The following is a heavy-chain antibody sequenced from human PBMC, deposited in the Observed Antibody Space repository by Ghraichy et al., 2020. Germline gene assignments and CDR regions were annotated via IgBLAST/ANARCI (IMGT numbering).Heavy chain of an antibody. J-gene: IGHJ4*02. D-gene: IGHD3-9*01. Sequence: GGSLRLSLTCVASKFSFSDHYMSWVRQAPGKGLEWISYISATGYVINYADSVKGRFTISRDNAKNSLYLQMNSLRAEDTAVYYCARESLREHYDLLTGYYQFYFDYWGQGALVTVSS. CDR2: ISATGYVI. CDR3: ARESLREHYDLLTGYYQFYFDY. CDR1: KFSFSDHY. V-gene: IGHV3-11*04.